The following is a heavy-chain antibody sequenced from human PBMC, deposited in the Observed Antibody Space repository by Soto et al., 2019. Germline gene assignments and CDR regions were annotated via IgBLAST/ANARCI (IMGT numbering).Heavy chain of an antibody. Sequence: EVQLVESGGGLVQPGGSLRLSCAASGFTFSGSWMHWVRQAPGKGLVWVSRINGDGSGTSYADFVKGRFTISRDDAKKRLFLQMNGLRAEDTAGYYCARGIFGAGTANDYWGQGTLVTVSS. CDR2: INGDGSGT. V-gene: IGHV3-74*01. CDR1: GFTFSGSW. D-gene: IGHD3-3*01. CDR3: ARGIFGAGTANDY. J-gene: IGHJ4*02.